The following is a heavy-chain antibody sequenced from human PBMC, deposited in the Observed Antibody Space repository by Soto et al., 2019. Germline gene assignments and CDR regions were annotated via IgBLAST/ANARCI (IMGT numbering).Heavy chain of an antibody. CDR3: ARDPIAAAGTDWSRYFDY. V-gene: IGHV3-30-3*01. CDR1: GFTFSNYA. Sequence: GGSLRLSCAASGFTFSNYAMHWVRQAPGKGLEWVAVISYDGSNKYSADSVKGRFTIARDNSKNTLYLQMNSLRAEDTAVYYCARDPIAAAGTDWSRYFDYWGQGTLVTVSS. D-gene: IGHD6-13*01. J-gene: IGHJ4*02. CDR2: ISYDGSNK.